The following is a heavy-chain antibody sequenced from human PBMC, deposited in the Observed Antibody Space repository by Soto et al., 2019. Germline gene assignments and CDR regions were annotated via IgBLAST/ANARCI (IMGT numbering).Heavy chain of an antibody. CDR1: GGSFSGYY. D-gene: IGHD2-2*01. CDR2: VNHSGTT. J-gene: IGHJ4*02. CDR3: ARGIGYCSSINCYSSRRLRFDS. V-gene: IGHV4-34*01. Sequence: SETLSLACAVYGGSFSGYYWTWIRQSPEKGLEWIGEVNHSGTTYYNPSLKTRVTISVHTPKNQFSLKMSYVTAADTAVYYCARGIGYCSSINCYSSRRLRFDSWGQGTLVTVSS.